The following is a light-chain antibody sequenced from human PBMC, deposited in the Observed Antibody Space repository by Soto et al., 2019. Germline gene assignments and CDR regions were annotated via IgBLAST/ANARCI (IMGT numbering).Light chain of an antibody. CDR2: GNN. J-gene: IGLJ2*01. CDR3: AAWDDSLNGPI. Sequence: QSVLTQPPSASGTPGQRVTISCSGGSSNIGTYTVSWYQQFPETAPKLLTYGNNQRPSGVPDRFSGSKSGTSASLSISGLQSDDEAGYYCAAWDDSLNGPIFGGGTKLTVL. V-gene: IGLV1-44*01. CDR1: SSNIGTYT.